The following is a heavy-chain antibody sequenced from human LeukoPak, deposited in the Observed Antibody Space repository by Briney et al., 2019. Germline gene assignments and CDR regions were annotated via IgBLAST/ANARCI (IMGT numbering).Heavy chain of an antibody. V-gene: IGHV1-69*05. CDR1: GGTFSSYA. D-gene: IGHD6-13*01. J-gene: IGHJ3*02. CDR2: IIPILGTA. CDR3: LLSSSWSGRDAFDI. Sequence: SVKVSCKASGGTFSSYAISWVRQAPGQGLEWMGGIIPILGTANYAQKFQGRVTITTDESTSTAYMELSSLRSEDTAVYYCLLSSSWSGRDAFDIWGQGIMVTVSS.